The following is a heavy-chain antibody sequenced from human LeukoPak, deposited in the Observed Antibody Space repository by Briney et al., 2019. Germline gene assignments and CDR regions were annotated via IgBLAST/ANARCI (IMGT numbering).Heavy chain of an antibody. D-gene: IGHD3-9*01. J-gene: IGHJ6*03. V-gene: IGHV4-59*01. CDR1: GGSISSYY. Sequence: SETLSLTCTVSGGSISSYYWSWIRQPPGKGLEWIGYIYYSGSTNYNPSLKSRVTISVDTSKNQFSLKLSSVTAADTAVYYCARANRSSYYDILTGYYTDYYMDVWGKGTTVTISS. CDR2: IYYSGST. CDR3: ARANRSSYYDILTGYYTDYYMDV.